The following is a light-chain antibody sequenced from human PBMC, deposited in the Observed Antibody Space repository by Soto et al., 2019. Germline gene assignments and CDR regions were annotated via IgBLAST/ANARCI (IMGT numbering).Light chain of an antibody. CDR2: GAS. Sequence: ETVLTQSPGTLSLSPGERATLSCRASQSVINSYLAWYQQTPGQAPRLLIYGASTRATGIPARFRGSGSGTGSTPPFSRLEPEHFAVYYCQQYGNSGYTFGQGTRLEIK. CDR3: QQYGNSGYT. CDR1: QSVINSY. J-gene: IGKJ2*01. V-gene: IGKV3-20*01.